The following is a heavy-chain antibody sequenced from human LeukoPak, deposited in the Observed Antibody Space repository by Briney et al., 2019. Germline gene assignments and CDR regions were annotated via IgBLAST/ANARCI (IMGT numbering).Heavy chain of an antibody. CDR3: ARSGYYNGYDY. J-gene: IGHJ4*02. CDR2: ISSDGSIT. D-gene: IGHD3-10*01. CDR1: GFTFSVYW. V-gene: IGHV3-74*01. Sequence: GGSLRLSCVTSGFTFSVYWMHWVRHVPGKGLMGVSRISSDGSITTYADSVKGRFTISRDIARNTLYLQMNSLTADDTAVYYCARSGYYNGYDYWGQGTLVTVSS.